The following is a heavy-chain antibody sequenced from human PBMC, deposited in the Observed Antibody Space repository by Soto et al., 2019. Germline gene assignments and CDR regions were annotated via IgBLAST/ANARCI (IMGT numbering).Heavy chain of an antibody. CDR1: GFTVSSNY. CDR3: ARFPRTLSSSWPYYFDY. CDR2: IYSGGST. D-gene: IGHD6-13*01. Sequence: GGSLRLSCAASGFTVSSNYMSWVRQAPGKGLEWVSVIYSGGSTYYADSVKGRFTISRDNSKNTLYLQMNSLRAEDTAVYYCARFPRTLSSSWPYYFDYWGQGTLVTVSS. J-gene: IGHJ4*02. V-gene: IGHV3-53*01.